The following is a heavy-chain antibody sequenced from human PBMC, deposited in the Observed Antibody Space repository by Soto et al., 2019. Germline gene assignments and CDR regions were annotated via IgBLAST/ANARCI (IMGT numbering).Heavy chain of an antibody. J-gene: IGHJ3*02. CDR2: IYYSGST. V-gene: IGHV4-59*01. CDR1: GGSISSYY. CDR3: AREGKYCSGGSCSDAFDI. Sequence: ATLSLTCTVSGGSISSYYWSWIRQPPGKGLEWIGYIYYSGSTNYNPSLKSRVTISVDTSKNQFSLKLSSVTAADTAVYYCAREGKYCSGGSCSDAFDIWGQGTMVTVSS. D-gene: IGHD2-15*01.